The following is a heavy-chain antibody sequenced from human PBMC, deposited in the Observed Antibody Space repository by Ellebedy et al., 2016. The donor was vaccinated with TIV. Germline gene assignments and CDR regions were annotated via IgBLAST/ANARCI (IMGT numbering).Heavy chain of an antibody. J-gene: IGHJ4*02. CDR1: GGSISPYY. CDR3: ARGPGDGYFFDH. Sequence: MPSETLSLTCTVSGGSISPYYWSWIRQPPGKGLEWIGYISYSGSTNYNPSLKSRVTISVDTSKNQFSLKLSSVTAADTAVYYCARGPGDGYFFDHWGQGTLVTVSS. CDR2: ISYSGST. D-gene: IGHD2/OR15-2a*01. V-gene: IGHV4-59*12.